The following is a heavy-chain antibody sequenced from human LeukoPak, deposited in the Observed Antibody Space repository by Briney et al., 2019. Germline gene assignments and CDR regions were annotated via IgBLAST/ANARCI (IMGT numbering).Heavy chain of an antibody. J-gene: IGHJ4*02. CDR1: GYSISTGFY. CDR3: AGKRRAVAEDYCDY. D-gene: IGHD6-19*01. V-gene: IGHV4-38-2*01. CDR2: IYHSGST. Sequence: SSETLSLTCAVSGYSISTGFYWGWIRQSPGKGLEWIGSIYHSGSTYYNPSLKSRVTISVDTSKNQFSLKLSSVTATDTAVYYCAGKRRAVAEDYCDYWGQGTLVTVSS.